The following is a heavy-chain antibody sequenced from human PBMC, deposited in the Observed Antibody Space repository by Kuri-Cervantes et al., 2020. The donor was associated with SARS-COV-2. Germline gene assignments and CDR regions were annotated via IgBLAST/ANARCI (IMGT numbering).Heavy chain of an antibody. CDR1: GFTFSSYA. J-gene: IGHJ4*02. D-gene: IGHD1/OR15-1a*01. Sequence: GESLKISCAASGFTFSSYAMSWVRQAPGKGPEWVSSVSGRTATTYYADSVKGRFIISRDNSKSLLFLQLSSLRVEDTATYYCAKGTSSVADLFDFWGRGTLVTVSS. CDR3: AKGTSSVADLFDF. V-gene: IGHV3-23*01. CDR2: VSGRTATT.